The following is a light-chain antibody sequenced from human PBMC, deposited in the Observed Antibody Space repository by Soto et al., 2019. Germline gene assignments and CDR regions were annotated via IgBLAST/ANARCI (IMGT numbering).Light chain of an antibody. V-gene: IGKV1-27*01. J-gene: IGKJ1*01. CDR1: QVISNY. CDR3: QKYNIAPRT. CDR2: AAS. Sequence: DIQMTQSPSSLSASVGDTVTITCRSSQVISNYLAWYQQKPGQVPNLLIYAASTLQSGVPSRFSGSGSGTAFTLTISSLLPEEVATYYCQKYNIAPRTFGQGTKVEI.